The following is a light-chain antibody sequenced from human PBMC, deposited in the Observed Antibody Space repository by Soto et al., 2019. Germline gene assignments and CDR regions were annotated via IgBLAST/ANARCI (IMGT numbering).Light chain of an antibody. CDR1: QILLHSNGYNY. Sequence: DIVITQAPLALPVSPGEPTSISCRSSQILLHSNGYNYLDWYLQKPGQSPQLLIYLGSNRASGVPDRFSGSGSGTDFTLKITRVEAEDVGVYYCMQALQTPNTFGQGTRLEIK. V-gene: IGKV2-28*01. CDR3: MQALQTPNT. CDR2: LGS. J-gene: IGKJ5*01.